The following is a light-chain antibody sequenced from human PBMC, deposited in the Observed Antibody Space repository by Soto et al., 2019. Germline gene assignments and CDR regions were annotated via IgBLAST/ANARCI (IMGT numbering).Light chain of an antibody. J-gene: IGLJ1*01. CDR3: SSYTTSNTYV. CDR1: SSYVGGYNY. CDR2: DVS. Sequence: QSALTQPASVYRSPGQSITVTCTGTSSYVGGYNYVSWYQQHPGKVPQLMIFDVSNRPSGVSHRLSGSKSGNTASLTISGLQAEDEADYYCSSYTTSNTYVFGNGTKATVL. V-gene: IGLV2-14*01.